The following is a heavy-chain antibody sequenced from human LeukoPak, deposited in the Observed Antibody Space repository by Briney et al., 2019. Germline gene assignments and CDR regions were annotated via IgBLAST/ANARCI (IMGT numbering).Heavy chain of an antibody. Sequence: ASVTVSFKASGYTFTSYGISWVRQAPGQGLEWMGWISAYNGSTNYAQKLQGRVTMTTDTSTSTAYMELRSLRSDDTAVYYCARDQGKATVGMDVWGQGTTVTVSS. J-gene: IGHJ6*02. CDR2: ISAYNGST. V-gene: IGHV1-18*01. CDR1: GYTFTSYG. D-gene: IGHD4-11*01. CDR3: ARDQGKATVGMDV.